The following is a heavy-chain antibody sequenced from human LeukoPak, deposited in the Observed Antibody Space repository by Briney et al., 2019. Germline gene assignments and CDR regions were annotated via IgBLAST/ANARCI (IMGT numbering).Heavy chain of an antibody. Sequence: GGSLRLSCAASGFTFSTYAVSWVRQAPGKGLEWVSSISGSGGVTFYADSVKGRFTISRDNSKNTLYLQINSLRAEDTAIYYCAKGSSDYSGGFDSWGQGTLVTVSS. CDR3: AKGSSDYSGGFDS. D-gene: IGHD3-22*01. J-gene: IGHJ4*02. V-gene: IGHV3-23*01. CDR2: ISGSGGVT. CDR1: GFTFSTYA.